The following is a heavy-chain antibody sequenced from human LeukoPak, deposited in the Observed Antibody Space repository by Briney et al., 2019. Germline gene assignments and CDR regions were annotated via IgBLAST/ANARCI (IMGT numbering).Heavy chain of an antibody. V-gene: IGHV3-74*01. Sequence: PGGSLRLSCAASGFTFNYFWMHWVRQVPGKGLVWGSGINNEGTATYYADSVKSCFNISRDNAKNTVYLQKNGLRAEDTTVYYCATVSEYWGQGTLVTVSS. CDR3: ATVSEY. J-gene: IGHJ4*02. CDR1: GFTFNYFW. CDR2: INNEGTAT.